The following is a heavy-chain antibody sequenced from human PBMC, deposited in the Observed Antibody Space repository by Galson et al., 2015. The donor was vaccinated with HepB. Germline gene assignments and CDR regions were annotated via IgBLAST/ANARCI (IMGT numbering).Heavy chain of an antibody. CDR1: GDSVSSNSAA. Sequence: ISGDSVSSNSAAWNWIRQSPSRGLEWLGRTYYRSKWYNDYAVSVKSRITINPDTSKNQFSLQLNSVTPEDTAVYYCARDLLYYDFWSGYYGGPKTFDYWGQGTLVTVSS. CDR3: ARDLLYYDFWSGYYGGPKTFDY. V-gene: IGHV6-1*01. J-gene: IGHJ4*02. CDR2: TYYRSKWYN. D-gene: IGHD3-3*01.